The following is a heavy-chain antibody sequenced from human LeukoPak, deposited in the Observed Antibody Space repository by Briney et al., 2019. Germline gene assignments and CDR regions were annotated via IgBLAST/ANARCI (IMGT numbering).Heavy chain of an antibody. CDR1: GGSISGYY. CDR2: IYYSGST. Sequence: ASETLSLTCTVSGGSISGYYWSWIRQPPGKGLEWIGYIYYSGSTNYNPSLKSRVTISVDTSKNQFSLKLSSVTAADTAVYYCAASGSYPPDAFDIWGQGTMVTVSS. J-gene: IGHJ3*02. V-gene: IGHV4-59*01. CDR3: AASGSYPPDAFDI. D-gene: IGHD1-26*01.